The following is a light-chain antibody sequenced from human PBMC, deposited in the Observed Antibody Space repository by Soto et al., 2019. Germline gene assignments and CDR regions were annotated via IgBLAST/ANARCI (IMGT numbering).Light chain of an antibody. CDR3: QTWGTGMGV. CDR1: SGHSSYA. J-gene: IGLJ3*02. Sequence: QPVLTQSPSASASLGASVKLTCTLSSGHSSYAIAWHQQQPEKGPRFLMKLNSDGSYSKGDGIPDRFSGSNSGAERFLTISSLQSEDEADYYCQTWGTGMGVFGGGTKLTVL. CDR2: LNSDGSY. V-gene: IGLV4-69*01.